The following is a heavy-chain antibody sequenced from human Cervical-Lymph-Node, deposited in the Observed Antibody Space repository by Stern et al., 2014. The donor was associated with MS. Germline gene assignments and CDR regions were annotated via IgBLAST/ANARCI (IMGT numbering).Heavy chain of an antibody. J-gene: IGHJ5*02. CDR2: IYPGNSDT. D-gene: IGHD1-14*01. V-gene: IGHV5-51*03. CDR3: ARHGGPNWNHEAHNWFDP. CDR1: KYNFNTHW. Sequence: EVQLEESGAEVKKPGESLKISCKGSKYNFNTHWIAWVRQMPGKGLEWLGNIYPGNSDTQYNPSLQGQVSISADKSITTAYLHFSSLKASDSAMYFCARHGGPNWNHEAHNWFDPWGQGTLVTVSS.